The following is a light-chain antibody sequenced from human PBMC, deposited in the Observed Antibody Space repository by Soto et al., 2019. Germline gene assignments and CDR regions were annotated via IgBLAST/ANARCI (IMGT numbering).Light chain of an antibody. V-gene: IGKV3-15*01. Sequence: EIVMTQSPATLYVSPGETATLSCRASQSVTYNLAWYQQKPGQGPRLLIYGAFNRATRIPARFSGSGSGTEFTLTISSLQSEDFAVYYCQQYKNWPPLTFGGGTKVEIK. J-gene: IGKJ4*01. CDR3: QQYKNWPPLT. CDR1: QSVTYN. CDR2: GAF.